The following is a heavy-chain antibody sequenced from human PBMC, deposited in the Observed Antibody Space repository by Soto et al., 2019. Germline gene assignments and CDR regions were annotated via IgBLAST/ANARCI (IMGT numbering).Heavy chain of an antibody. J-gene: IGHJ6*03. Sequence: HPGGSLRLSCAASGFTVSSKYMTWVRQAPGKGLEWVSLIQSGGTTYYADSVKGRFTISRDTSENTLHLQMGSLRPEDMAVYYCARRARPDFYYMDVWGKGTTVTVSS. D-gene: IGHD6-6*01. CDR1: GFTVSSKY. CDR3: ARRARPDFYYMDV. CDR2: IQSGGTT. V-gene: IGHV3-66*01.